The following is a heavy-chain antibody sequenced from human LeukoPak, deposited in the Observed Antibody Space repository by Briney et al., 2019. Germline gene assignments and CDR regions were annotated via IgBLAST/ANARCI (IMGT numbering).Heavy chain of an antibody. CDR3: AFLLAGVSDGYDNAFDI. CDR2: IYTSGST. D-gene: IGHD3-22*01. CDR1: GGSISSGSYY. V-gene: IGHV4-61*02. J-gene: IGHJ3*02. Sequence: TLSLTCTVSGGSISSGSYYWSWIRQPAGKGLEWIGRIYTSGSTNYNPSHKSRVTISVDTSKNQFSLKLTSVTAADTAVYYCAFLLAGVSDGYDNAFDIWGQGTMVTVSS.